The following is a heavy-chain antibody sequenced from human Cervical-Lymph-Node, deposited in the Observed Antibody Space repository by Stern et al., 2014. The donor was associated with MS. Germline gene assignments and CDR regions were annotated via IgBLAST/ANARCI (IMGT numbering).Heavy chain of an antibody. CDR1: GYTFTNYG. D-gene: IGHD4-17*01. Sequence: VQLVESGAEVKKPGASVKVSCKASGYTFTNYGITWVRQAHGQGLAWMGWISAYNGNTNYAQKLQGRVTMTTDTSTSTAYMELRTLRSDDTAVYYCAREEDGDNWYFQHWGQGTLVTVSS. CDR3: AREEDGDNWYFQH. CDR2: ISAYNGNT. V-gene: IGHV1-18*01. J-gene: IGHJ1*01.